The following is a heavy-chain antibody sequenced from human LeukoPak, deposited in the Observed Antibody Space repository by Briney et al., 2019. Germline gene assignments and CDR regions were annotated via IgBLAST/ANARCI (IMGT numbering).Heavy chain of an antibody. V-gene: IGHV4-61*02. CDR1: GGSISSSSYY. D-gene: IGHD4-17*01. J-gene: IGHJ4*02. Sequence: PSETLSLTCTVSGGSISSSSYYWGWIRQPAGKGLEWIGRIYTSGSTNYNPSLKSRVTMSVDTSKNQFSLKLSSVTAADTAVYYCARESYGDYEIDYWGQGTLVTVSS. CDR3: ARESYGDYEIDY. CDR2: IYTSGST.